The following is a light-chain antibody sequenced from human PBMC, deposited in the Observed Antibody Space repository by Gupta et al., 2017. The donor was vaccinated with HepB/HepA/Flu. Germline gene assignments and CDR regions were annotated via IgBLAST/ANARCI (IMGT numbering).Light chain of an antibody. Sequence: DIQMTQSPSSLSASVGDRVTITCRASQAISNYLAWVQQKPGKAPKSLIYDASSLQSGVPSNFSGSGSGTDFTLAISNLQPEDFATYCCQQYYSYPYTFGQGTKLEI. CDR2: DAS. V-gene: IGKV1-16*02. CDR3: QQYYSYPYT. CDR1: QAISNY. J-gene: IGKJ2*01.